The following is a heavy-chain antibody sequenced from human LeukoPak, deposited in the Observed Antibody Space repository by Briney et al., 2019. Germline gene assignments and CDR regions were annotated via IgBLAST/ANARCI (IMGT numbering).Heavy chain of an antibody. J-gene: IGHJ5*02. CDR3: ARDPRYCSSTSGVCWFDP. CDR1: GGSISSHY. V-gene: IGHV4-59*11. Sequence: SETLPLTCTVSGGSISSHYWSWIRQPPGKGLEWIGYIYYSGSTNYNPSLKSRVTISVDTSKNQFSLKLSSVTAADTAVYYCARDPRYCSSTSGVCWFDPWGQGTLVTVSS. CDR2: IYYSGST. D-gene: IGHD2-2*01.